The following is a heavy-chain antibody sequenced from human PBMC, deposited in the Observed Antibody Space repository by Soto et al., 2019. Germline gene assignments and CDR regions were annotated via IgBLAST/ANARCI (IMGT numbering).Heavy chain of an antibody. J-gene: IGHJ3*02. CDR2: IWYDGSNK. CDR3: ARDQGDTRYCSGGSCYGHDAFDI. D-gene: IGHD2-15*01. V-gene: IGHV3-33*01. Sequence: GGSLRLSCAASGFTFSSYGMHWVRQAPGKGLEWVAVIWYDGSNKYYADSVKGRFTISRDNSKNTLYLQMNSLRAEDTTVYYCARDQGDTRYCSGGSCYGHDAFDIWGQGTMVTVSS. CDR1: GFTFSSYG.